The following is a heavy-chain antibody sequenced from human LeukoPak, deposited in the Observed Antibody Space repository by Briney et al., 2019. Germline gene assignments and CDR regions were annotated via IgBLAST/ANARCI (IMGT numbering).Heavy chain of an antibody. J-gene: IGHJ5*02. Sequence: SETLSLTCAVYGVSFSGYYWSWIRQPSGKGLEWIGEINHSGSTNYNPSLKSRVTISVDTSKNQFSLKLSSVTAADTAVYYCTNQPGIAVPWGQGTLVTVSS. CDR3: TNQPGIAVP. CDR1: GVSFSGYY. D-gene: IGHD6-19*01. CDR2: INHSGST. V-gene: IGHV4-34*01.